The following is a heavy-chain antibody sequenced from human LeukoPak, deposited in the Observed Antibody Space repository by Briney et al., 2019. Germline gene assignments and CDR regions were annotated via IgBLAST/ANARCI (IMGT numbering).Heavy chain of an antibody. Sequence: GGSLRLSCAASGFAFSTYWMHWVRQAPGKGLVWVSHIKSDGSSTTYAGSVKGRFTISRGNAKNTLYLQMESLRADDTAVYYCARDRGYTQDYWGQGTLVTVSS. D-gene: IGHD5-12*01. CDR2: IKSDGSST. CDR3: ARDRGYTQDY. V-gene: IGHV3-74*01. J-gene: IGHJ4*02. CDR1: GFAFSTYW.